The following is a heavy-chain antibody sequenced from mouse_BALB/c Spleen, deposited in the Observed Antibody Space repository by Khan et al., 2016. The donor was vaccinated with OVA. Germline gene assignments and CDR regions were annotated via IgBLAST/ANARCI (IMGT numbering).Heavy chain of an antibody. CDR3: AAAILFYYSLDY. V-gene: IGHV1-7*01. Sequence: QVQLQQSGAELAKPEASVKMSCKASGYTFTSYWMHWVKQRPGQGLEWIGYINPSTGYTEYNQKFKDKATLTTDESSSTAYMQLSSLTSEDCAVQYCAAAILFYYSLDYWGQATSVTVSS. J-gene: IGHJ4*01. CDR2: INPSTGYT. CDR1: GYTFTSYW.